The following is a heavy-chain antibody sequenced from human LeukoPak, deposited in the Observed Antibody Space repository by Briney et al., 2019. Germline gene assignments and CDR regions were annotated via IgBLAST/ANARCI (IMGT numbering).Heavy chain of an antibody. Sequence: PGGSLRLSCAASVFTFSDYYMTWIRQAPGKGLEWVSYISSTPSYTNYADSLNGRFTISIDNANNSLYLQMNSLRAEDTAVYYCARGGGRVRLSYWGQGTLVTVSS. CDR2: ISSTPSYT. CDR1: VFTFSDYY. V-gene: IGHV3-11*06. J-gene: IGHJ4*02. D-gene: IGHD4-23*01. CDR3: ARGGGRVRLSY.